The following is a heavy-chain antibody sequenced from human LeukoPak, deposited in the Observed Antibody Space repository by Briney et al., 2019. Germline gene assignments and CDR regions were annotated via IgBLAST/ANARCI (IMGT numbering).Heavy chain of an antibody. V-gene: IGHV1-2*02. CDR1: GYTFTGYY. CDR3: ARGNYYDSSGYYYDYFDY. J-gene: IGHJ4*02. D-gene: IGHD3-22*01. Sequence: RASVKVSCKASGYTFTGYYMHWVRQAPGQGLEWMGWINPNSGGTNYAQKFQGRVTMTRDTSISTAYMELSRLRSDDTAVYYCARGNYYDSSGYYYDYFDYWGQGTLVTVSS. CDR2: INPNSGGT.